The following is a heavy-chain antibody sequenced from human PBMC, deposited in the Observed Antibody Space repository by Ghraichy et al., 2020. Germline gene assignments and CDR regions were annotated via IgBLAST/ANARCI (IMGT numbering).Heavy chain of an antibody. Sequence: GGSLRLSCAASGFPFSTAWMNWVRQAPGKGLEWVGRIKSRGSGGTIDYAAPVKGRFTISRDDSTNTLFLQMNSLETEDTAVYYCTVEKGGCRDVTCYSWAYWGQGSLVTVSS. CDR2: IKSRGSGGTI. D-gene: IGHD2-2*02. CDR1: GFPFSTAW. CDR3: TVEKGGCRDVTCYSWAY. J-gene: IGHJ4*02. V-gene: IGHV3-15*07.